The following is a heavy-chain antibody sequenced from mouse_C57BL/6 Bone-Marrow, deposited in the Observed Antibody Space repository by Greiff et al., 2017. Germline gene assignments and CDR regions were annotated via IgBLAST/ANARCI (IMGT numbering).Heavy chain of an antibody. CDR1: GYAFTNYL. J-gene: IGHJ4*01. V-gene: IGHV1-54*01. Sequence: VQLQQSGAELVRPGTSVKVSCKASGYAFTNYLIEWVKQRPGQGLEWIGVINPGSGGTNYNEKFKGKATLTADKSSSTAYMQLSSLTSEDSAVYFCARSRTTVVGKLYAMDYWGQGTSVTVSS. CDR2: INPGSGGT. D-gene: IGHD1-1*01. CDR3: ARSRTTVVGKLYAMDY.